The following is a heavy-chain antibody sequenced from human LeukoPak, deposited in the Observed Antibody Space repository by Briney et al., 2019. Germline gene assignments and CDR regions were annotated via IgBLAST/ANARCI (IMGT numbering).Heavy chain of an antibody. CDR1: GFTFSSYG. D-gene: IGHD3-3*01. V-gene: IGHV3-30*02. J-gene: IGHJ4*02. CDR3: AKDFFRNTFWSGYYLDY. CDR2: IRYDGSNK. Sequence: GGSLRFSCAASGFTFSSYGMHWVRQAPGKGLEWVAFIRYDGSNKYYADSVKGRFTISRDNSKNTLYLQMNSLRAEDTAVYYCAKDFFRNTFWSGYYLDYWGQGTLVTVSS.